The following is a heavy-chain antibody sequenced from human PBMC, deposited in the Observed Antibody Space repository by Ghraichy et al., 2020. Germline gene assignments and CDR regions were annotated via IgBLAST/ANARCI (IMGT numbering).Heavy chain of an antibody. D-gene: IGHD2-15*01. CDR1: GYTFTSYD. J-gene: IGHJ4*02. V-gene: IGHV1-8*01. CDR2: MNPNSGNT. CDR3: ARRRLGYCSGDSCHTYYFDY. Sequence: ASVKVSCKASGYTFTSYDINWVRQATGQGLEWMGWMNPNSGNTGYAQKFQGRVAMTRNTSISTAYMELSSLRSEDTAVYYCARRRLGYCSGDSCHTYYFDYWGQGTLVTVSS.